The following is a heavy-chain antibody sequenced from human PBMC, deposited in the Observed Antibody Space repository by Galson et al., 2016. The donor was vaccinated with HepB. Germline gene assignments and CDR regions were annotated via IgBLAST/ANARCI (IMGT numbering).Heavy chain of an antibody. CDR3: ARRHRNYYYGMDV. CDR1: GYSFTSYW. D-gene: IGHD2-21*01. CDR2: IAPTDSYT. Sequence: QSGAEVKKPGESLRISCTDSGYSFTSYWISWVRQMPGKGLAWMGRIAPTDSYTNYRPSFQGHVTISADKSISTAYLQWSSLKASDTAMYYCARRHRNYYYGMDVWGQGTTVTVSS. J-gene: IGHJ6*02. V-gene: IGHV5-10-1*01.